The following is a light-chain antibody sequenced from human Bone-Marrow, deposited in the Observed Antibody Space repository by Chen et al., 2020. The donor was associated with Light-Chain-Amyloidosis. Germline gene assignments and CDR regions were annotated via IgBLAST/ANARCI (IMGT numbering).Light chain of an antibody. CDR2: RAT. V-gene: IGLV3-25*03. CDR1: DLPTKY. Sequence: SYELTQPPSVSVSPRQTDRITCAGDDLPTKYAYWYQQKPAQAPVLVIHRATERPSGISERFSGSSSGTTATLTISGVQAEDEADYHCQSADSSGTYEVIFGGGTKLTVL. CDR3: QSADSSGTYEVI. J-gene: IGLJ2*01.